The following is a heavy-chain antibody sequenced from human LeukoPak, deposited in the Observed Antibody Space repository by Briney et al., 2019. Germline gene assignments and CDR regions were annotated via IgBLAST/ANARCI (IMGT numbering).Heavy chain of an antibody. CDR1: GFTFSDYY. V-gene: IGHV3-11*05. J-gene: IGHJ2*01. CDR3: AREDNWYFDL. CDR2: ISTRSTYR. Sequence: GGSLRLSCAAFGFTFSDYYTTWIRQAPGKGLEWVSYISTRSTYRDYADSVKGRFTISRDDARNSLYLQMNSLRVEDTAVYYCAREDNWYFDLWGRGTLVTVSS.